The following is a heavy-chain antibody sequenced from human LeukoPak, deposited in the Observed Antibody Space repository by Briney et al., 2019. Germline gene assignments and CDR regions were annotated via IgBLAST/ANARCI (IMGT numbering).Heavy chain of an antibody. Sequence: EAGGSLRLSCAASGFTFSTYSMNWVRQAPGKGLEWVSYITSSGSTIYYADSVKGRFTISRDNAKNSLYLQMNSLRAEDTAVYYCARLSSVAGGIGDAFDIWGQGTMVTVSS. D-gene: IGHD6-19*01. CDR2: ITSSGSTI. CDR3: ARLSSVAGGIGDAFDI. V-gene: IGHV3-48*04. CDR1: GFTFSTYS. J-gene: IGHJ3*02.